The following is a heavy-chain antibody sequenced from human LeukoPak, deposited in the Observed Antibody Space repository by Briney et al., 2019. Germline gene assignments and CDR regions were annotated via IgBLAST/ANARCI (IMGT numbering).Heavy chain of an antibody. Sequence: GGSVKVSCKASGYTFTGYYMHWVRQAPGQGLEWMGWINASSGGTNYAQKFQGRVTMTRDTSISTAYMELSRLRSDDTAVYYCARVRYYDSSGYYRPDDAFDIWGQGTMVTVSS. CDR2: INASSGGT. V-gene: IGHV1-2*02. D-gene: IGHD3-22*01. J-gene: IGHJ3*02. CDR3: ARVRYYDSSGYYRPDDAFDI. CDR1: GYTFTGYY.